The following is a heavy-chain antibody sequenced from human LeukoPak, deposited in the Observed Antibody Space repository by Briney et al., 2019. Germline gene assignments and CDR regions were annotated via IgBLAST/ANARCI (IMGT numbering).Heavy chain of an antibody. D-gene: IGHD7-27*01. V-gene: IGHV4-4*07. CDR3: ATGDHSFDN. J-gene: IGHJ4*02. CDR1: GASLTIYY. CDR2: YASGTT. Sequence: SETLSLTCSVSGASLTIYYWNWIRQPAGKELEWIGRYASGTTAHNPSLKSQFTMSIDTSKNQISMKLTSVTAADTAVYYCATGDHSFDNWGQGILVTVTP.